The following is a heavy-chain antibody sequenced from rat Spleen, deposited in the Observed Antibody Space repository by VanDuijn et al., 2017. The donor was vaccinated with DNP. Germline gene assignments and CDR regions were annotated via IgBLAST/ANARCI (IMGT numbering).Heavy chain of an antibody. CDR2: ISYDGSST. D-gene: IGHD1-10*01. J-gene: IGHJ3*01. Sequence: EVQLVESGGGLVQPGRSMKLSCAASGFTFSNYDMAWVRQAPKKGLEWVATISYDGSSTYYRDSVKGRFTISRDNAKSTLYLQMNSLTSEDMATYYCTRPIYNNHGGFAYWGQGTLVTVSS. CDR1: GFTFSNYD. CDR3: TRPIYNNHGGFAY. V-gene: IGHV5-22*01.